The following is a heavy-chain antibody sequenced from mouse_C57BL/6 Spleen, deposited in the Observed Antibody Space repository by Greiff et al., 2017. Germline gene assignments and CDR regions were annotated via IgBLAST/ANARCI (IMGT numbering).Heavy chain of an antibody. D-gene: IGHD1-1*01. CDR2: IDPEDGET. CDR1: GFNIKDYY. Sequence: EVKLVESGAELVKPGASVKLSCTASGFNIKDYYMHWVKQRTEQGLEWIGRIDPEDGETKYAPKFQGKATITADTSSTTAYLQISSLTSEDTAVYYCARDGYYGSSYWYFDVWGTGTTVTVSS. J-gene: IGHJ1*03. V-gene: IGHV14-2*01. CDR3: ARDGYYGSSYWYFDV.